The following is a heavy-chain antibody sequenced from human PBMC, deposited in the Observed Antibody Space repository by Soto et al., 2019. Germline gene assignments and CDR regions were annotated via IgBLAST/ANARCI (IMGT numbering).Heavy chain of an antibody. D-gene: IGHD3-10*01. CDR2: VYSSGTT. J-gene: IGHJ4*02. Sequence: LSLTCSVSGGSINSYWWSWIRQPAGKGLEWIGRVYSSGTTDYNPSLNSRATMSVETSKNQFSLKLSSVTAADTAVYYCARDIGSYAYGEGYWGQGIQVTVSS. V-gene: IGHV4-4*07. CDR1: GGSINSYW. CDR3: ARDIGSYAYGEGY.